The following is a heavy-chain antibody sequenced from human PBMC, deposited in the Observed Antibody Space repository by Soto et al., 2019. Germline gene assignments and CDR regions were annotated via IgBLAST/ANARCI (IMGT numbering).Heavy chain of an antibody. V-gene: IGHV4-59*01. J-gene: IGHJ5*02. D-gene: IGHD1-1*01. CDR1: GGSISSYY. CDR3: ARVGTDNWFDP. Sequence: SETLSLTCTVSGGSISSYYWSWIRQPPGKGLEWIGYIYYSGSTNYNPSLKSRVTISVDTSKNQFSLKLSSVTAADTAVYYCARVGTDNWFDPWGQGTLVTVSS. CDR2: IYYSGST.